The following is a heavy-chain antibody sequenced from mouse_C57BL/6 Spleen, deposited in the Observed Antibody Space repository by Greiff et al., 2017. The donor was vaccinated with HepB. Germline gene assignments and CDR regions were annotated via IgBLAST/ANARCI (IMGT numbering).Heavy chain of an antibody. D-gene: IGHD1-1*01. CDR3: ARSTVTTVEAHFDY. J-gene: IGHJ2*01. CDR1: GYTFTDYY. V-gene: IGHV1-19*01. Sequence: VQLQQSGPVLVKPGASVKMSCKASGYTFTDYYMNWVKQSHGKSLEWIGVINPYNGGTSYNQKFKGKATLTVDKSSSTAYMELNSLTSEDSAVYYCARSTVTTVEAHFDYWGQGTTLTVSS. CDR2: INPYNGGT.